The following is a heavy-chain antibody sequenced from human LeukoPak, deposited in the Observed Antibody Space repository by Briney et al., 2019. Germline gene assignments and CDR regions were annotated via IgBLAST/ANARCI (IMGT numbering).Heavy chain of an antibody. J-gene: IGHJ2*01. CDR2: IYYSGSTF. V-gene: IGHV4-38-2*01. CDR3: ARVDGNWDFPFDL. CDR1: GSSISDNYY. D-gene: IGHD7-27*01. Sequence: SSETLSLTCAVSGSSISDNYYWGWIRQPPGKGLEWIGSIYYSGSTFYNNLSLNSRVTISVDTSKNQFSLNLRSVTAADTAVYYCARVDGNWDFPFDLWGRGTLVTVSS.